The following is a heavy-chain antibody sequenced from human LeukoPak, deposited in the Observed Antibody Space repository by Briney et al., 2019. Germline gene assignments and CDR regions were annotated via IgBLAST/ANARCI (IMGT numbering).Heavy chain of an antibody. CDR2: ISDSGSI. V-gene: IGHV3-48*03. D-gene: IGHD3-9*01. CDR1: GFTFSSHD. J-gene: IGHJ5*02. CDR3: ARDNGDDIWDP. Sequence: PGGSLRLSCAASGFTFSSHDMNWFRQAPGKGLEWISHISDSGSIYYADSVKGRFTISRDNARNSLYMHMNSLRAEDTAVYYCARDNGDDIWDPWGQGTLVTVSS.